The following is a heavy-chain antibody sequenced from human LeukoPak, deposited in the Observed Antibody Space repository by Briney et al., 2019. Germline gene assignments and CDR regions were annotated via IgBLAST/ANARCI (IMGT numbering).Heavy chain of an antibody. V-gene: IGHV4-39*01. CDR3: ARLRGLVGAYYFDY. D-gene: IGHD1-26*01. J-gene: IGHJ4*02. CDR2: IYYSGST. CDR1: GGSISSSSYY. Sequence: SETLSLTCTVSGGSISSSSYYWGWIRQPPGQGLEWIGSIYYSGSTYYNPSLKSRVTISVDTSKNQFSLKLISVTAADTAVYYCARLRGLVGAYYFDYWGQGTLVTVSS.